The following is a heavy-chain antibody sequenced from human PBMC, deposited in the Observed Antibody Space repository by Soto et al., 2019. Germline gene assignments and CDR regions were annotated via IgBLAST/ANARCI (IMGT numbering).Heavy chain of an antibody. J-gene: IGHJ5*02. V-gene: IGHV4-34*01. Sequence: VYGGTSVDHYWRWILQPPGKGLEWIGEINHSGSTNYNPSLKSRVTISVDTSKNQFSLKLSSVTAADTAVYYCARGLSGDYVRWFDPWGQGTLVTGSS. CDR1: GGTSVDHY. CDR2: INHSGST. D-gene: IGHD4-17*01. CDR3: ARGLSGDYVRWFDP.